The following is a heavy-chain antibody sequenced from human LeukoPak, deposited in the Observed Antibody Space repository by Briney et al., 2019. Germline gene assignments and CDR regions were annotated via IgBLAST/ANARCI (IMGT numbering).Heavy chain of an antibody. J-gene: IGHJ6*02. Sequence: GGSLRLSCAASEFTFSSYSMNWVRQAPGKGLEWVMAISNDGSQEYYADSVKGRFTISRDNSKNTLYLQMDSLRPEDTAVFYCVRELYNYGMDVWGQGTTVTV. CDR1: EFTFSSYS. V-gene: IGHV3-30*03. CDR3: VRELYNYGMDV. CDR2: ISNDGSQE.